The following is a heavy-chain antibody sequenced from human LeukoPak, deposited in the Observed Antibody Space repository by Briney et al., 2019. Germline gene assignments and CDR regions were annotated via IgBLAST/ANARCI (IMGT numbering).Heavy chain of an antibody. V-gene: IGHV4-39*07. CDR1: GGSISSDNFY. CDR3: EKRRRGYGYVDY. CDR2: FHGGII. D-gene: IGHD5-18*01. Sequence: SETLSLTCIVSGGSISSDNFYWFWIRQPPGEGLEEIGSFHGGIIFYKSSLTSRVTISVDTSKSQFSLKLSSVTAADTAVYYCEKRRRGYGYVDYWGQGTLVTVSS. J-gene: IGHJ4*02.